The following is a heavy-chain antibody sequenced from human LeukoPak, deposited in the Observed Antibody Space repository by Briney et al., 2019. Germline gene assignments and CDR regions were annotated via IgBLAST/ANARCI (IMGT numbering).Heavy chain of an antibody. CDR1: GFTVSSNY. J-gene: IGHJ4*02. CDR3: ARDLEGGYSYGLFDY. D-gene: IGHD5-18*01. CDR2: IYSGGST. V-gene: IGHV3-66*01. Sequence: GGSLRLSCAASGFTVSSNYMSWVRQAPGKGLEWASVIYSGGSTYYADSVKGRFTISRDNSKNTLYLQMNSLRAEDTAVYYCARDLEGGYSYGLFDYWGQGTLVTVSS.